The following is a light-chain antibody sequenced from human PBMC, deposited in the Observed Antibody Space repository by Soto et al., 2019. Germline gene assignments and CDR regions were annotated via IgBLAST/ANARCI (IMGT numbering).Light chain of an antibody. J-gene: IGKJ4*01. CDR2: GAS. V-gene: IGKV3-20*01. Sequence: EIVLTQSPATLSLSPGDRATLSCRASQSVTSNYLAWYQQNPVQAPRLLLYGASRRAIGIPDRFSGSGSGTDFTLTISRLEPEDFAVYYCQHYDTSPPLTFGGGTKVEIK. CDR3: QHYDTSPPLT. CDR1: QSVTSNY.